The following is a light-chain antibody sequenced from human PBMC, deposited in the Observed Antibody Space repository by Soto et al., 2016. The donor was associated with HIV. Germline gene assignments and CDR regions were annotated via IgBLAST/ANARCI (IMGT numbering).Light chain of an antibody. CDR2: KAS. J-gene: IGKJ1*01. CDR3: QQYYDGWT. V-gene: IGKV1-5*03. CDR1: QSVSWW. Sequence: TQMTQSPSTLSASVGDRVTITCRASQSVSWWLAWYQQKPGKAPKLLMYKASTLESGVPLRFTGSGSGTEFTLTVSSLQPDDFATYYCQQYYDGWTFGQAPRW.